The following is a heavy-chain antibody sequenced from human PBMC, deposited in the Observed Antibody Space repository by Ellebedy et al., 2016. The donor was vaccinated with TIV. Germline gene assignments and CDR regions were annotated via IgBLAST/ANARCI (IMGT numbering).Heavy chain of an antibody. J-gene: IGHJ6*02. Sequence: GGSLRLSXAASGVTLSPYAMIWVRQAPGKGPEWISSITGSGDRAYYADSVKGRFTISRDSSKNALYLHMNSLRAEDTALYHCAKGLYQRGNYGLDVWGQGTTVIVSS. CDR2: ITGSGDRA. V-gene: IGHV3-23*01. D-gene: IGHD2-2*01. CDR3: AKGLYQRGNYGLDV. CDR1: GVTLSPYA.